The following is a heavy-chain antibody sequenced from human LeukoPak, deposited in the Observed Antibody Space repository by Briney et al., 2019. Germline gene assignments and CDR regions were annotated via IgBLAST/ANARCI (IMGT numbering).Heavy chain of an antibody. CDR1: GYTFTSYG. Sequence: ASVKVSCKASGYTFTSYGISWVRQAPGQGGEGMGWISAYNGNTNYAQKLQGRVTMPTDTSTSTAYMELRSLRSDDTAVYYCARDALWFGAVRHFAYWGQGTLVTVPS. D-gene: IGHD3-10*01. J-gene: IGHJ4*02. CDR3: ARDALWFGAVRHFAY. V-gene: IGHV1-18*01. CDR2: ISAYNGNT.